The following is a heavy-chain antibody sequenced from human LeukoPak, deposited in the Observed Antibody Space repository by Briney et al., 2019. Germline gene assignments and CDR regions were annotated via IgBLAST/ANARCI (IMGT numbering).Heavy chain of an antibody. V-gene: IGHV3-30*02. J-gene: IGHJ6*03. D-gene: IGHD2-2*01. CDR3: AKDTKSSTSCRVPSCYYYMDV. CDR2: IRYDGSNK. CDR1: GFTFSNYA. Sequence: QPGRSLRLSCAASGFTFSNYAMHWVRQAPGKGLEWVAFIRYDGSNKYYADSVKGRFTISRDNSKNTLYLQMNSLRAEDTAVYYCAKDTKSSTSCRVPSCYYYMDVWGKGTTVTISS.